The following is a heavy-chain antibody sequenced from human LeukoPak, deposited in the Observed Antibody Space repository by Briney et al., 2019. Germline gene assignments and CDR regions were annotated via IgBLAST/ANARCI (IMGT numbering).Heavy chain of an antibody. Sequence: SETLSLTCAVSGGSISSSNWWSWVRQPPGKGLEWIGYIYYSGSTNYNPSLKSRVTISVDTSKNQFSLKLSSVTAADTAVYYCARDMGIVGATLPPFYYYYGMDVWGQGTTVTVSS. CDR1: GGSISSSNW. V-gene: IGHV4-4*02. CDR2: IYYSGST. CDR3: ARDMGIVGATLPPFYYYYGMDV. J-gene: IGHJ6*02. D-gene: IGHD1-26*01.